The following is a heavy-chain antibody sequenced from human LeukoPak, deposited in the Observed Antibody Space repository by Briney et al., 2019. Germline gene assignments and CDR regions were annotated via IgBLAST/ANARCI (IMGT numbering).Heavy chain of an antibody. V-gene: IGHV4-39*07. CDR2: IYYSGSA. J-gene: IGHJ4*02. CDR3: ARDDGDYDYPFDY. CDR1: GGSVNSNTYY. Sequence: PSETLSLTCIVSGGSVNSNTYYWGWIRQPPGKGLEWIGNIYYSGSAYYNPSLKSRLTISLDTSKNQFSLKLSSVTAADTAVYYCARDDGDYDYPFDYWGQGTLVTVSS. D-gene: IGHD4-17*01.